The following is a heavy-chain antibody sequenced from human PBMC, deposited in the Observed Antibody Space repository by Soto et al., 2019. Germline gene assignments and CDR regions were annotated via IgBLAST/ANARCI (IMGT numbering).Heavy chain of an antibody. CDR1: GFTFSDYA. Sequence: QVQLVESGGGVVQPGRSLRLSCAASGFTFSDYAMHWVRQAPGKGLEWVAVVSYDGSNKYYADSVKGRFTISRDNSKNTLYLQMNSLIPEDTAVYYCARVPGHSYFDLWGRGTLFTVSS. CDR3: ARVPGHSYFDL. CDR2: VSYDGSNK. V-gene: IGHV3-30-3*01. J-gene: IGHJ2*01.